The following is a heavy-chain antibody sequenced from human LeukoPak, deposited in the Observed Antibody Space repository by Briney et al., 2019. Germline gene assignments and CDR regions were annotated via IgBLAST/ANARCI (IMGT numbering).Heavy chain of an antibody. Sequence: GASVKVSCKASGYTFANYGISWVRLAPGQRLEWMGWTSTYNDNTNYAQKFQDRVTMTTDTSTSAAYMELRSLRSDDTAVYYCARGQIYWYFDLWGRGTLVTVSS. J-gene: IGHJ2*01. CDR3: ARGQIYWYFDL. CDR1: GYTFANYG. V-gene: IGHV1-18*01. CDR2: TSTYNDNT.